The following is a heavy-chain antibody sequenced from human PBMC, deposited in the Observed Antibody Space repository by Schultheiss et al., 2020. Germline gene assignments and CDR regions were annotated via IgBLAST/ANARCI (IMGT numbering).Heavy chain of an antibody. J-gene: IGHJ4*02. CDR1: GFTFNTYS. CDR2: ISSNGDSR. D-gene: IGHD4-17*01. V-gene: IGHV3-64*04. Sequence: GGSLRLSCSASGFTFNTYSMHWVRQAPGRGLEYVSAISSNGDSRYYADSVKGRFTISRDNAKNSLYLQMSSLRAEDTAVYYCAKEPYGDYDAYYFDYWGQGTLVTVSS. CDR3: AKEPYGDYDAYYFDY.